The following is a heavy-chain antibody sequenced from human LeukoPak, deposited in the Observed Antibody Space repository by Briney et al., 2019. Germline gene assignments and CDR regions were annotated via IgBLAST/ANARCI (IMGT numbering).Heavy chain of an antibody. CDR1: GYTFTGYY. J-gene: IGHJ5*02. CDR2: INPNSGGT. D-gene: IGHD6-13*01. V-gene: IGHV1-2*02. CDR3: ARPLGSWYLNWFDP. Sequence: ASVKVSCKASGYTFTGYYTHWVRQAPGQGLEWMGWINPNSGGTNYAQKFQGRVTMTRDTSISTAYMELSRLRSDDTAVYYCARPLGSWYLNWFDPWGQGTLVTVSS.